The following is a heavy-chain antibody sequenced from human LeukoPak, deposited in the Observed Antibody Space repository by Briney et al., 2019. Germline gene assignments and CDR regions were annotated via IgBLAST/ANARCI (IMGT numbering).Heavy chain of an antibody. CDR1: GGSISSGSYY. CDR3: ARERAARGYFQH. V-gene: IGHV4-61*02. D-gene: IGHD6-6*01. J-gene: IGHJ1*01. CDR2: IYTSGST. Sequence: SQTLSLTCTVSGGSISSGSYYWSWIRQPAGKGLEWIGRIYTSGSTNYNPSLKGRVTISVDTSKNQFSLKLSSVTAADTAVYYCARERAARGYFQHWGQGTLVTVSS.